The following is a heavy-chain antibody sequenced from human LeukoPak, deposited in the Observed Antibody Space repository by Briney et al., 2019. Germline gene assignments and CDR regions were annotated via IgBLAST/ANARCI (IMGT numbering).Heavy chain of an antibody. CDR2: INPNSDVT. CDR1: GYTFTSYD. V-gene: IGHV1-2*02. J-gene: IGHJ3*02. CDR3: AREYYYESSDYYVVLSGAFDI. D-gene: IGHD3-22*01. Sequence: HGASVKVSCKASGYTFTSYDINWVRQATGQGLEWMGWINPNSDVTNYAQKFQGRVTMTRDTSISTAYMELSSLRSDDTAVYYCAREYYYESSDYYVVLSGAFDIWGQGTMVTVSS.